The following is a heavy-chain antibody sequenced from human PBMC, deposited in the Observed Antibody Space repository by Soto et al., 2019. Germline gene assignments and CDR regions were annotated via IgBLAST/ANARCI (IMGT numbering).Heavy chain of an antibody. CDR1: SGSFSGYY. Sequence: SETLSLTCAVYSGSFSGYYWSWIRQPPGKGLEWIGEINHSGNTNYNPSLKSRVTILVDTSKNQFSLKVNSVTAADTAVYFCGRRVYDDALTGWYFDYWGQGALVTVSS. D-gene: IGHD3-9*01. CDR2: INHSGNT. V-gene: IGHV4-34*01. J-gene: IGHJ4*02. CDR3: GRRVYDDALTGWYFDY.